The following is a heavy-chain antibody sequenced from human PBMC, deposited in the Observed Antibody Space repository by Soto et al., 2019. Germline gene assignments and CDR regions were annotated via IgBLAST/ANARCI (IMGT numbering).Heavy chain of an antibody. V-gene: IGHV4-30-2*01. Sequence: SLSLPCAVSGGSITSGTYSWSWIRQPPGKVLEWLGYISQSGATYYNPSLERRVTISMDRSKNAFSLNLSSVTDDDTAVYYCARGIWHIEDMIYGLYFDSWGPGTLVTVSS. CDR2: ISQSGAT. D-gene: IGHD2-21*01. CDR3: ARGIWHIEDMIYGLYFDS. J-gene: IGHJ4*02. CDR1: GGSITSGTYS.